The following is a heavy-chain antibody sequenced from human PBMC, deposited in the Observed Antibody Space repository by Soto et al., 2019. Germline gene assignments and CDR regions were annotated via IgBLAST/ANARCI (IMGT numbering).Heavy chain of an antibody. Sequence: GESLKISCKGSGYSFASHWVAWVRQMPEKGLEWIGTIYPGDSDTKYSSAVRGHVTISADTSVSTAYLQWRSLEATDSAIYYCARYSGSYWHYLDFWGQGTLVTSPQ. CDR1: GYSFASHW. CDR2: IYPGDSDT. V-gene: IGHV5-51*01. CDR3: ARYSGSYWHYLDF. D-gene: IGHD1-26*01. J-gene: IGHJ4*02.